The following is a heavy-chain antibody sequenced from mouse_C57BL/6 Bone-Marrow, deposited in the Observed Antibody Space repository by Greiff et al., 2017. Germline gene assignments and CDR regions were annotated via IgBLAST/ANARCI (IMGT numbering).Heavy chain of an antibody. D-gene: IGHD2-4*01. Sequence: QVQLQQPGAELVKPGASVTMSCKASGYTFTSYWITWVKQRPGQGLEWIGDIYPGSGSTNYHEKFKSKATLTVDTASSTSYMQLSSLPSEDSAVYYCTRLAYYDYDGTFDYWGQGTTLTVSS. V-gene: IGHV1-55*01. CDR2: IYPGSGST. J-gene: IGHJ2*01. CDR1: GYTFTSYW. CDR3: TRLAYYDYDGTFDY.